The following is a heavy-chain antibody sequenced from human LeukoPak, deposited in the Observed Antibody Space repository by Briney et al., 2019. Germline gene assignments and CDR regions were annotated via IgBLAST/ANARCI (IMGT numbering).Heavy chain of an antibody. CDR3: AKDPLTMVRGEYFDY. J-gene: IGHJ4*02. CDR1: GFTFSTYG. CDR2: ISYDGS. V-gene: IGHV3-30*18. Sequence: GGSLRLSCAASGFTFSTYGMHWVRQAPGKGLEWVAVISYDGSTYADSVKGRFTISRDNSKNTLYLQMNSLRAEDTAVYYCAKDPLTMVRGEYFDYWGQGTLVTVSS. D-gene: IGHD3-10*01.